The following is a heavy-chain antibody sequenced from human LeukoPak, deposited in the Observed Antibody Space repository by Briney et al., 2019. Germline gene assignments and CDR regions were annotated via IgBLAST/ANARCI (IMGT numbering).Heavy chain of an antibody. J-gene: IGHJ4*02. Sequence: PGGSLRLSCAASGFTFSSYSMTWVRQAPGKRLEWVGHIKSKTDSGTTDYAAPVKGRFTISRDDSKNTLYLQMNSLKTDDTAVYYCTTGTWIQLWLADYWGQGTLVTVSS. CDR3: TTGTWIQLWLADY. D-gene: IGHD5-18*01. CDR2: IKSKTDSGTT. V-gene: IGHV3-15*01. CDR1: GFTFSSYS.